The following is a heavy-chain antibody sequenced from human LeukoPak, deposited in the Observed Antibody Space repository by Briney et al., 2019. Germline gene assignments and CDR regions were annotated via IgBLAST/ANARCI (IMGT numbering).Heavy chain of an antibody. CDR3: ANAGLTGTHFDY. V-gene: IGHV3-9*01. D-gene: IGHD1-20*01. CDR2: ISWNSGSI. J-gene: IGHJ4*02. CDR1: GFTFDDYA. Sequence: GRSLRLSCAASGFTFDDYAMHWVRQAPGKGLEWVSGISWNSGSIGYADSVKGRFTISRDKAKNSLYPQMNSLRAEDTALYYCANAGLTGTHFDYWGQGTLVTVSS.